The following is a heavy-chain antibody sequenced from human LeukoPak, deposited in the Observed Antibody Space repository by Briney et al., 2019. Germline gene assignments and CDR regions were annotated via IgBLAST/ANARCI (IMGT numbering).Heavy chain of an antibody. V-gene: IGHV1-2*02. J-gene: IGHJ4*02. CDR2: INPNSGGT. D-gene: IGHD6-13*01. Sequence: ASVEVSCKASGYTFTGYYMHWVRQAPGQGLEWMGWINPNSGGTNYAQKFQGRVTMTRDTSISTAYMELSRLRTDDTAVYYCARGSSSWYLVDYWGQGTLVTVSS. CDR1: GYTFTGYY. CDR3: ARGSSSWYLVDY.